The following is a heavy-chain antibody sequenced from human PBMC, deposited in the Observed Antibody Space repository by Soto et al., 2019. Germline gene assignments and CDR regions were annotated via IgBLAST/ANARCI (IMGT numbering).Heavy chain of an antibody. CDR2: ISYSGSA. V-gene: IGHV4-30-4*01. CDR1: GGSISSGNYY. D-gene: IGHD3-10*01. J-gene: IGHJ6*02. CDR3: ARQSEYYYASGRAAPLYGMDV. Sequence: SETLSLTCTVSGGSISSGNYYWSWIRQPPGKGLEWIGFISYSGSAYYSTSLKSRVTISVDTSKNQFSLKLSSVTAADTAVYFCARQSEYYYASGRAAPLYGMDVWGQGTTVTVS.